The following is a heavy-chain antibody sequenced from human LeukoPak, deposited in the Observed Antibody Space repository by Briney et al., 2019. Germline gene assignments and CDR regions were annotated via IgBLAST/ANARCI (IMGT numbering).Heavy chain of an antibody. V-gene: IGHV1-18*01. Sequence: ASVKVSCKASSYIFTNYGINWVRQAPGQGLEWLGYISTYNGITNYAQKIQGRVTMTTDTSTNTAYMELGDLRSDDTAVYYCARGAYDRSGYYYYFDYWGQGTLVTVSS. CDR1: SYIFTNYG. J-gene: IGHJ4*02. CDR2: ISTYNGIT. D-gene: IGHD3-22*01. CDR3: ARGAYDRSGYYYYFDY.